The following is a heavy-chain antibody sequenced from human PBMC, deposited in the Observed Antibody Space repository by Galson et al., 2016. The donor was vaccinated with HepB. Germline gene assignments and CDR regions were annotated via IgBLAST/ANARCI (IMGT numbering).Heavy chain of an antibody. Sequence: SETLSLTCTVSGGSISNSNWWSWVRQPPGKGLEYIGEVSHIGNTHFNSSFESRVSMSFDTSTQEASLRLYSVTAADTAMYFCTRESGAFVPFGYWGQGALVVVSS. CDR3: TRESGAFVPFGY. D-gene: IGHD3-16*02. J-gene: IGHJ4*02. CDR1: GGSISNSNW. V-gene: IGHV4-4*02. CDR2: VSHIGNT.